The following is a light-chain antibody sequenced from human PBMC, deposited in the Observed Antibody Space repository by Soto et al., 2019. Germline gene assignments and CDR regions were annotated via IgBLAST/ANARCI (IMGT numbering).Light chain of an antibody. CDR3: QNYDRPPWT. CDR2: GAS. V-gene: IGKV1-27*01. Sequence: DIPMTQSPSSLSASVGDRVTITCRASEAISDYLAWHQQKPGKVPKLLIYGASTLRSGDTSRFSGSGSGTDFTLTISSMQTEDVVADYCQNYDRPPWTFGQVTNVLSK. J-gene: IGKJ1*01. CDR1: EAISDY.